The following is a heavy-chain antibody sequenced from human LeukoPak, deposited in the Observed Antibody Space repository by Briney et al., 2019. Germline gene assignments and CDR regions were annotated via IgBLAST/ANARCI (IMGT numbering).Heavy chain of an antibody. CDR1: GFTFSSYA. J-gene: IGHJ4*02. D-gene: IGHD2/OR15-2a*01. CDR2: ISGSGGST. V-gene: IGHV3-23*01. CDR3: AKDGGEPFSGYYFDY. Sequence: TGGSLRLSCAASGFTFSSYAMSWVRQAPGKGLEWVSAISGSGGSTYYADSVKGRFTISRDNSKNALYLQMNSLRAEDTAVYYCAKDGGEPFSGYYFDYWGQGTLVTVSS.